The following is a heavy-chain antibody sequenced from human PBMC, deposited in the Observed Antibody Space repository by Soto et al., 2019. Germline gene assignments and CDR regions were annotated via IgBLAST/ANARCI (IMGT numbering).Heavy chain of an antibody. J-gene: IGHJ4*02. Sequence: EVQLVESGGGLVKPGGSLTLSCAASGFAFRSYNMNWVRQAPGKGLEWVASISSGSSNIYYADSVKGRFIISRDNAKNSLFLQMDSLRAEDSAVYYCASAIVVAATFDFWGQGTLVTVSS. CDR1: GFAFRSYN. D-gene: IGHD2-15*01. V-gene: IGHV3-21*01. CDR3: ASAIVVAATFDF. CDR2: ISSGSSNI.